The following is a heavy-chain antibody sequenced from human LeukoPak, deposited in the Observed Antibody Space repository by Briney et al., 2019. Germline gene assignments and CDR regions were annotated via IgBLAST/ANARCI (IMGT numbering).Heavy chain of an antibody. CDR1: GYTFTGYY. CDR2: INPHSGGT. D-gene: IGHD5-12*01. CDR3: ARDLEGLRWRWFDP. J-gene: IGHJ5*02. Sequence: GASVKVSCKASGYTFTGYYIHWVRQAPGQGLEWMGWINPHSGGTNYAQKFQGGVTMTRDTSITTAYMELSSLRSDDTAVYYCARDLEGLRWRWFDPWGQGTLVTVSS. V-gene: IGHV1-2*02.